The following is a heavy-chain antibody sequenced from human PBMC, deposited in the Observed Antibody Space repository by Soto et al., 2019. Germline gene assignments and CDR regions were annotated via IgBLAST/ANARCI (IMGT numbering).Heavy chain of an antibody. CDR2: INPSGGGT. J-gene: IGHJ4*02. CDR3: ARDSVLMVYAKGYFCY. D-gene: IGHD2-8*01. Sequence: ASVKVSCKASGYTFTSYYMHWVRQAPGQGLVWMGIINPSGGGTNYAQKFQGWVTMTRDTSISTAYMELSRLRSDDTAVYYCARDSVLMVYAKGYFCYWGQGTLVTVSS. V-gene: IGHV1-2*04. CDR1: GYTFTSYY.